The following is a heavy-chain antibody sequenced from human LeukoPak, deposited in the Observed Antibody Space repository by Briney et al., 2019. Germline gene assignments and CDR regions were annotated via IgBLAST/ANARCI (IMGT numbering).Heavy chain of an antibody. CDR1: GYTFTGYY. CDR3: ARELPTIVVVPAARPGRFDP. Sequence: GASVKVSCKASGYTFTGYYMHWVRQAPGQGLEWMGWINPNSGGTNYAQKFQGRVTMTRETSISTAYMELSRLRSDDTAVYYCARELPTIVVVPAARPGRFDPWGQGTLVTVSS. CDR2: INPNSGGT. J-gene: IGHJ5*02. V-gene: IGHV1-2*02. D-gene: IGHD2-2*01.